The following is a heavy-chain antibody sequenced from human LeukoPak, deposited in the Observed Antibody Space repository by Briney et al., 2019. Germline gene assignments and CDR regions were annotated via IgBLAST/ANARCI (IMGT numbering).Heavy chain of an antibody. V-gene: IGHV4-59*01. D-gene: IGHD5-18*01. Sequence: SETLSLTCTVSGGSISSYCWSWIRQPPGKGLEWIGYIYYSGSTKYNPSLKSRVTISVDTSKNQFSLKLSSVTAADTAVYYCARTANRFDPWGQGTLVTVSS. CDR3: ARTANRFDP. CDR1: GGSISSYC. CDR2: IYYSGST. J-gene: IGHJ5*02.